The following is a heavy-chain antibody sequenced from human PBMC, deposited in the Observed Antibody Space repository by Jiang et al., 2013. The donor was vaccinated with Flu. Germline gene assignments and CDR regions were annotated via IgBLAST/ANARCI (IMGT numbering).Heavy chain of an antibody. D-gene: IGHD1-1*01. Sequence: QLLESGGGVVQPGRSLRLSCAASGFMFSGYGMHWVRQAPGKGLEWVALISYDGSETYFADSVKGRFTTSKDNSKNTVTLQMNRLRVEDTAMYYCAKDDSGLRVPFDYWGQGALVTVSS. CDR2: ISYDGSET. CDR1: GFMFSGYG. V-gene: IGHV3-30*18. CDR3: AKDDSGLRVPFDY. J-gene: IGHJ4*02.